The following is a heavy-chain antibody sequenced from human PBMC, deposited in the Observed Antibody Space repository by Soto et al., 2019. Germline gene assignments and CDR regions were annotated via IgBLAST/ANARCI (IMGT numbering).Heavy chain of an antibody. D-gene: IGHD6-19*01. Sequence: GGSLRLSCAASGFTFSSYVMSWVRQAPGKGLEWVSSITNSGSNRYYADSVKGRFTISRDNSESTLYLQMGSLRAEDTAVYYCAKPLTGWYTFDYWGRGTLVTVSS. CDR1: GFTFSSYV. V-gene: IGHV3-23*05. J-gene: IGHJ4*02. CDR2: ITNSGSNR. CDR3: AKPLTGWYTFDY.